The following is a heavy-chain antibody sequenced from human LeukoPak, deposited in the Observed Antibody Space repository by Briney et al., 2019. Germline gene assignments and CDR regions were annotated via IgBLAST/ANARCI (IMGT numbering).Heavy chain of an antibody. CDR1: RFTFSSYS. CDR3: ARDFRIVGATIA. V-gene: IGHV3-21*01. Sequence: EGSLRLSCAASRFTFSSYSMNWVGQAPGKGLEWVSSISSSSSYIYYADSVKGRFTISRDNAKNSLYLQMNSLRAEDTAVYYCARDFRIVGATIAWGQGTLVTVSS. J-gene: IGHJ5*02. CDR2: ISSSSSYI. D-gene: IGHD1-26*01.